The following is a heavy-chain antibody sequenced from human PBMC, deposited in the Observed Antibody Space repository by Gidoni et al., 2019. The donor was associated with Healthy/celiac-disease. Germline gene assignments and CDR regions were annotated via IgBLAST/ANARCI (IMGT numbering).Heavy chain of an antibody. CDR3: ARGGGRDPPPVYGSGIQGGCFDY. CDR1: GGTFSSYA. V-gene: IGHV1-69*01. D-gene: IGHD3-10*01. CDR2: IIPIFGKA. J-gene: IGHJ4*02. Sequence: QVQLVQSGAEVKKPGSSVKVSCKASGGTFSSYAISWVRQAPGQGLEWMGGIIPIFGKANYAQKFQGRVTVTADESKSTADMELSSLRSEDTAVYYCARGGGRDPPPVYGSGIQGGCFDYWGQGTLVTVSS.